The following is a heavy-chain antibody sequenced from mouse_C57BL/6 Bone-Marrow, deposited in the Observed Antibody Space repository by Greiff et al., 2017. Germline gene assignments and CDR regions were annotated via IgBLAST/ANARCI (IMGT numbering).Heavy chain of an antibody. J-gene: IGHJ2*01. V-gene: IGHV1-59*01. CDR3: AICRGLRRFDY. CDR1: GYTFTSYW. Sequence: QVQLQQPGAEPVRPGTSVKLSCKASGYTFTSYWMHWVKQRPGQGLEWIGVIDPSDSYTNYNQKFKGKATLTVDTSSSTAYMQLSSLTSEDSAVYYCAICRGLRRFDYWGQGTTLTVSS. D-gene: IGHD2-4*01. CDR2: IDPSDSYT.